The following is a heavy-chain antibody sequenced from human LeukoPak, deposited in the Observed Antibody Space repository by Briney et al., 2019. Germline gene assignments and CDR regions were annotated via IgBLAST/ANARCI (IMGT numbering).Heavy chain of an antibody. CDR2: ISSSSSYI. D-gene: IGHD5-18*01. V-gene: IGHV3-21*01. J-gene: IGHJ4*02. CDR3: ARVHGLVLETWYSYGQYYFDY. Sequence: GGSLRLSCAASGFTFSSYEMNWVRQAPGKGLEWVSSISSSSSYIYYADSVKGRFTISRDNAKNSLYLQMNSLRAEDTAVYYCARVHGLVLETWYSYGQYYFDYWGQGTLVTVSS. CDR1: GFTFSSYE.